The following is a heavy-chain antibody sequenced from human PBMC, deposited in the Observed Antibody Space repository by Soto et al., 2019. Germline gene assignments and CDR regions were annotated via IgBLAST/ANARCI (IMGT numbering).Heavy chain of an antibody. CDR1: GGTFSSFG. Sequence: GASVKVSCKASGGTFSSFGISWVRQAPGQGLEWMGGIIPVFGRPNYAQRFRGRPTITADESTNTSYMELIDLTSEDTAAYYCAREAGGYDFWGQGTQVTVSS. D-gene: IGHD5-12*01. CDR2: IIPVFGRP. V-gene: IGHV1-69*13. J-gene: IGHJ1*01. CDR3: AREAGGYDF.